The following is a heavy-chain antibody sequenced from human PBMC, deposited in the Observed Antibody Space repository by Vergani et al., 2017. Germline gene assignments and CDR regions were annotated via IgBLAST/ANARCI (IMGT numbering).Heavy chain of an antibody. CDR3: VCRATSPPRCFDC. Sequence: QVQLQQWGAGLLKPSETLSLTCAVYGGSFSGYYWSWIRQPPGKGLEWIGEINHSGSTNDNPSLKSRVTTSVDASENQFSLKLTSVTAADTAVYRCVCRATSPPRCFDCWGQGTLVIVSS. V-gene: IGHV4-34*01. D-gene: IGHD2-2*01. CDR2: INHSGST. CDR1: GGSFSGYY. J-gene: IGHJ4*02.